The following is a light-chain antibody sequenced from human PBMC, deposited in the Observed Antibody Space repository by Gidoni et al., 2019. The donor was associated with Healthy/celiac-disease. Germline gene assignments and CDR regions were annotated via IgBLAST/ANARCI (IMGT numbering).Light chain of an antibody. CDR3: QQYDNLLFT. CDR2: DAS. J-gene: IGKJ3*01. V-gene: IGKV1-33*01. Sequence: DTQMTQSPSSLSASVGDRVTITCQASQDISNYLNWYQQKPGKAPKLLIYDASNLETGVPSRFSGSGSGTDFTFTIISLQPEDIATYYCQQYDNLLFTFGPGTKVEIK. CDR1: QDISNY.